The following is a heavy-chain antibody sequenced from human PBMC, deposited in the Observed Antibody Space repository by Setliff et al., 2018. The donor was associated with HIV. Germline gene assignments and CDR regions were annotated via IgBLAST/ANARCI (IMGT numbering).Heavy chain of an antibody. CDR1: DDSISSNY. CDR3: ARDRMPMASWVPDK. CDR2: IYTGGRT. D-gene: IGHD2-2*01. Sequence: PSATLSLTCTVSDDSISSNYWSWIRQSAGKGLEWVGRIYTGGRTNYNPSLKGRVTMSVDTSKNQFSLNLSSVTAADTAVYYCARDRMPMASWVPDKWGQGTLGTVS. J-gene: IGHJ4*02. V-gene: IGHV4-4*07.